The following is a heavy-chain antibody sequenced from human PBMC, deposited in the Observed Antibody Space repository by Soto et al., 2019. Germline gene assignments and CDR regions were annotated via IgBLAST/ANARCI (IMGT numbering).Heavy chain of an antibody. V-gene: IGHV6-1*01. CDR3: ARMGVRLGSVAGGYYDYYGMDD. CDR1: GDSVSSNSAA. J-gene: IGHJ6*02. D-gene: IGHD6-19*01. CDR2: TYYRSKWYN. Sequence: PSQTLSLTCAVSGDSVSSNSAAWNWIRQSPSRGLEWLGRTYYRSKWYNDYAVSVKSRITINPDTSKNQFSLQLNSVTPEDTAVYYCARMGVRLGSVAGGYYDYYGMDDWGQGTTVTVSS.